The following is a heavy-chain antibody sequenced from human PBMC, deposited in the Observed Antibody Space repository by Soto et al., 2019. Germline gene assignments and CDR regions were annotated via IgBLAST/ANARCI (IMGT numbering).Heavy chain of an antibody. Sequence: VASVKVSCKASGGTFSSYAISWVRQAPGQGLEWMGGIIPIFGTANYAQKFQGRVTITADESTSTAYMELSSLRSEDTAVYYCARDSNSLGAFDIWGQGTMVTVSS. J-gene: IGHJ3*02. CDR1: GGTFSSYA. D-gene: IGHD7-27*01. CDR3: ARDSNSLGAFDI. CDR2: IIPIFGTA. V-gene: IGHV1-69*13.